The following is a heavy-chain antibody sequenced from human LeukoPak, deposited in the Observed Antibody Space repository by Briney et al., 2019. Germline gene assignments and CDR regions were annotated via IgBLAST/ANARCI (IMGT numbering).Heavy chain of an antibody. CDR3: ARLAPMVRGVMRTIHYYYYMDV. CDR2: IYYSGST. CDR1: GGSISSYY. D-gene: IGHD3-10*01. Sequence: SETLSLTCTVSGGSISSYYWSWIRQPPGKGLEWIGYIYYSGSTNYNPSLKSRVTISVDTSKNQFSLKLSSVTAADTAVYYCARLAPMVRGVMRTIHYYYYMDVWGKGTTVTISS. J-gene: IGHJ6*03. V-gene: IGHV4-59*12.